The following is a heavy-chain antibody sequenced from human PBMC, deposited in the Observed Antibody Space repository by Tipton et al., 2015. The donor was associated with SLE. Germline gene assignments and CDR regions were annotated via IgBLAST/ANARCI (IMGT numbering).Heavy chain of an antibody. D-gene: IGHD3-3*01. CDR2: IYYSGST. J-gene: IGHJ3*02. CDR1: GGSISSYY. Sequence: TLSLTCAVSGGSISSYYWSWIRQPPGKGLEWIGYIYYSGSTNYNPSLKNRVTISVDTSKNQLSLKVNSVTTADTAVYYCARGGRIAIYGVASDGAFDIWGQGTRVTVSS. V-gene: IGHV4-59*01. CDR3: ARGGRIAIYGVASDGAFDI.